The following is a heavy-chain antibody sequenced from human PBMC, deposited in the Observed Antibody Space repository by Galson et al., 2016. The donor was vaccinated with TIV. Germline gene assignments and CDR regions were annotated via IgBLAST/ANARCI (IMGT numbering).Heavy chain of an antibody. D-gene: IGHD5-18*01. Sequence: SVKVSCKASGGTFSSYVIKWVRQAPGQGLEWMGEIIPMFGTANYAQKFQGRVTITADESTSTAYMELSSLRSEDTAVYYCAKDRKTALDTHYSYDGLDVWGHRTTVIVAS. CDR3: AKDRKTALDTHYSYDGLDV. V-gene: IGHV1-69*13. CDR1: GGTFSSYV. J-gene: IGHJ6*02. CDR2: IIPMFGTA.